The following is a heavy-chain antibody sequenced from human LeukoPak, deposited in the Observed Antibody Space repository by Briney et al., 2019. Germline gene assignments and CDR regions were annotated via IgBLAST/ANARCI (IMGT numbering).Heavy chain of an antibody. J-gene: IGHJ4*02. CDR3: ATGVRGYNSALDY. V-gene: IGHV3-21*01. CDR1: GFTFSSYS. Sequence: GGSLRLSCAASGFTFSSYSMNWVRQAPGKGLEWVSSISSSSSYIYYADSLKGRFTISRDNAKNSLYLQMNSLRAEDTAVYYCATGVRGYNSALDYWGQGTLVTVSP. CDR2: ISSSSSYI. D-gene: IGHD6-19*01.